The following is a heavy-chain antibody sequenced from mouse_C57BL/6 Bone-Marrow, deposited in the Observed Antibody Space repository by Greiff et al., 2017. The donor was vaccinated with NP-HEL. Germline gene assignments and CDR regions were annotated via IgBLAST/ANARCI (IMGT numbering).Heavy chain of an antibody. CDR2: IHPNSGGT. D-gene: IGHD1-1*01. J-gene: IGHJ4*01. Sequence: QVQLQQPGAELVKPGASVKLSCKASGYTFTSYWMHWVKQRPGQGLEWIGMIHPNSGGTNYNEKFKSKATLTVDKSSSTAYMQLSSLTSEDSAVYYCARGYDGSGLYAMDYWGQGTSVTVSS. CDR3: ARGYDGSGLYAMDY. V-gene: IGHV1-64*01. CDR1: GYTFTSYW.